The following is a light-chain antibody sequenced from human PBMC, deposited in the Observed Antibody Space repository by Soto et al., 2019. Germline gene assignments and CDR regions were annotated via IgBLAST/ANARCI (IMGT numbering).Light chain of an antibody. CDR1: SSNIGNNY. CDR2: ENN. Sequence: QSVLTQPPSVSAAPGQKVTISCSGTSSNIGNNYVSWYQQFPGAAPKLLIYENNKRPSGIPDRFSGSKSGTSATLGITGLQTGDEADYYCVTWHSSLSTWVFGGGTKLTVL. CDR3: VTWHSSLSTWV. V-gene: IGLV1-51*02. J-gene: IGLJ3*02.